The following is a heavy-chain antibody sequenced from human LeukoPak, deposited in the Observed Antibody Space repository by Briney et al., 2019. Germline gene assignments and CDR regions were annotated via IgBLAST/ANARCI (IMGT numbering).Heavy chain of an antibody. D-gene: IGHD5-12*01. CDR3: ARERGYSGSYSDYYYFDY. Sequence: SVKVSCKASGGAFSSYAISWVRQAPGQGLEWMGRIIPILGIANYAQKFQGRVTITADKSTSTAYMELSSLRSEDTAVYYCARERGYSGSYSDYYYFDYWGQGTLVTVSS. CDR2: IIPILGIA. J-gene: IGHJ4*02. V-gene: IGHV1-69*04. CDR1: GGAFSSYA.